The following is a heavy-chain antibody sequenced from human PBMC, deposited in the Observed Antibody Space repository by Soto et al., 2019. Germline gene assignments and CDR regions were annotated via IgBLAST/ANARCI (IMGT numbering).Heavy chain of an antibody. V-gene: IGHV3-23*01. CDR3: AKDLDPAANYFYYYGMDV. J-gene: IGHJ6*02. CDR1: GFTFKSYG. Sequence: EVQLLESGGGLVQPGGSLRLSCAASGFTFKSYGMSWVRQAPGKGLIWVSSISAGGGSTYYADSVKGRFTISRDNSKNTLYLHVNSLRADDTAVYYCAKDLDPAANYFYYYGMDVWGQGTTITVSS. CDR2: ISAGGGST. D-gene: IGHD1-1*01.